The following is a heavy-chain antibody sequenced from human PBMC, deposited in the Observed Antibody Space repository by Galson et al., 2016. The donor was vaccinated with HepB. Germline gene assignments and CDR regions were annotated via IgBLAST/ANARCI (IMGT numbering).Heavy chain of an antibody. CDR2: MISKSGDT. J-gene: IGHJ6*02. CDR3: TRGKELSTDYYGMDV. CDR1: GYTFSNFD. Sequence: SVKVSCKASGYTFSNFDINWVRQAAGQGLEWMGWMISKSGDTAYAQELQGRVRMTRNTSINTAYMELRSLRPDDTAVYFCTRGKELSTDYYGMDVWGQGTTVTVSS. V-gene: IGHV1-8*01. D-gene: IGHD1-7*01.